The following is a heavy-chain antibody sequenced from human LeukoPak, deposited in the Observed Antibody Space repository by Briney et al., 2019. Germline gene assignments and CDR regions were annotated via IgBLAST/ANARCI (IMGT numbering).Heavy chain of an antibody. CDR1: GGSFSGYY. D-gene: IGHD6-19*01. V-gene: IGHV4-34*01. Sequence: SETLSLTCAVYGGSFSGYYWSWIRQPPGKGLEWIGEISHSGSTNYNPSLKSRVTISVDTSKNQFSLKLSSVTAADTAVYYCARGGKGGIAVAGTKDFDYWGQGTLVTVSS. CDR2: ISHSGST. J-gene: IGHJ4*02. CDR3: ARGGKGGIAVAGTKDFDY.